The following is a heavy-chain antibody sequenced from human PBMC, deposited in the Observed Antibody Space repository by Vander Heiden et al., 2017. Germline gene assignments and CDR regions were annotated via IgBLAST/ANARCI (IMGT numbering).Heavy chain of an antibody. J-gene: IGHJ4*02. Sequence: EVQLLESGGGLVQPGGSLGLSCAASGFTFSSYAMSWVRQAPGKGLEWVSAISGSGGSTYYADSVKGRFTISRDNSKNTLYLQMNSLRAEDTAVYYCAKDQYSSGWYGYWGQGTLVTVSS. CDR3: AKDQYSSGWYGY. CDR2: ISGSGGST. D-gene: IGHD6-19*01. V-gene: IGHV3-23*01. CDR1: GFTFSSYA.